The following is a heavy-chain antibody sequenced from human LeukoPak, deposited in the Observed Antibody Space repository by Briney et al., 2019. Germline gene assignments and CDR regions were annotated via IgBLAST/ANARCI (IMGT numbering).Heavy chain of an antibody. J-gene: IGHJ4*02. Sequence: GRSLRLSCAASGFTFDDYAMHWVRQAPGKGLEWVSGISWNSGSIGYADSVKGRFTISRDNAKNSLYLQMNSLRAEDTALYYCAKDSYFRGVIMGYFDYWGQGTLVTVSS. CDR3: AKDSYFRGVIMGYFDY. V-gene: IGHV3-9*01. D-gene: IGHD3-10*01. CDR1: GFTFDDYA. CDR2: ISWNSGSI.